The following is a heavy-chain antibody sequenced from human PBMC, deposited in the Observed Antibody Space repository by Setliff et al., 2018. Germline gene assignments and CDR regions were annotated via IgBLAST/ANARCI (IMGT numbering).Heavy chain of an antibody. V-gene: IGHV1-8*02. CDR2: MNPNSGNT. D-gene: IGHD3-3*01. CDR3: ARAQSWSGGPYYFDN. J-gene: IGHJ4*02. Sequence: ASVKVSCKASGYTFISYGINWVRQATGQGLEWMGWMNPNSGNTGYAQKFQGRVTMTRNTSISTAYMDLSSLRFEDTAVYYCARAQSWSGGPYYFDNWGQGTLVTVSS. CDR1: GYTFISYG.